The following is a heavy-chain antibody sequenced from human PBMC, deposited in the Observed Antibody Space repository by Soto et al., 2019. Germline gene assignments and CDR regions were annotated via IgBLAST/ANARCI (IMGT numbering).Heavy chain of an antibody. Sequence: SETLSLTCTVSGGSISSYFYIWVRQPPGKGLEWIGSAYYTGTTDYNPSLKSRVTISVDTSKTQFSLNLRSVTAADTAVYYCARDLAAVPRAFDYWGRGTLVTVSS. J-gene: IGHJ4*02. D-gene: IGHD6-13*01. CDR2: AYYTGTT. CDR1: GGSISSYF. CDR3: ARDLAAVPRAFDY. V-gene: IGHV4-59*01.